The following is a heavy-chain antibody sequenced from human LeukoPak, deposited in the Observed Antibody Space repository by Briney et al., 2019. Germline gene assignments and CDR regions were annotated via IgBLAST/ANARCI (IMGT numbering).Heavy chain of an antibody. V-gene: IGHV3-21*01. Sequence: GGSLRLSCAASGFTFSRFWMTWVRQAPGKGLEWVSSISSSSSYIYYADSVKGRFTISRDNAKNSLYLQMNSLRAEDTAVYYCARDLPTMTRYYFDYWGQGTLVTVSS. J-gene: IGHJ4*02. CDR2: ISSSSSYI. D-gene: IGHD3-22*01. CDR3: ARDLPTMTRYYFDY. CDR1: GFTFSRFW.